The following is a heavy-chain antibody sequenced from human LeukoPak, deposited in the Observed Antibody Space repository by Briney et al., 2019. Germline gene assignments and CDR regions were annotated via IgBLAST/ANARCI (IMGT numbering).Heavy chain of an antibody. Sequence: SETLSLTCAVYGGSFSGYYWSWIRQPPGKGLEWIGEVYHTGSTNYNPSLKSRVTISVDTSKNQFSLKLSSVTAADTAVYYCARWGTYASTSNWFDPWGQGTLVTVSS. D-gene: IGHD2-2*01. V-gene: IGHV4-34*01. J-gene: IGHJ5*02. CDR3: ARWGTYASTSNWFDP. CDR2: VYHTGST. CDR1: GGSFSGYY.